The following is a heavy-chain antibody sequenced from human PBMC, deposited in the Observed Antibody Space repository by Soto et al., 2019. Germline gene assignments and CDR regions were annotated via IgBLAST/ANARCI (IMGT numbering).Heavy chain of an antibody. V-gene: IGHV3-64D*08. CDR2: ISSNGGST. D-gene: IGHD1-20*01. Sequence: GGSMRLSCSASGFTFSSYAMHWVRQAPGKGLEYVSAISSNGGSTYCADSVKGRFTISRDNSKNTLYLQMSSLRAEDTAVYYCVKEQGITGPDAFDIWGQGTMVTVSS. J-gene: IGHJ3*02. CDR3: VKEQGITGPDAFDI. CDR1: GFTFSSYA.